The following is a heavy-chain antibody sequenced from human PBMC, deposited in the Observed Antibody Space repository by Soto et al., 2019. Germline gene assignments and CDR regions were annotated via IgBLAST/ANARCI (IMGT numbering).Heavy chain of an antibody. CDR1: GYTFTSYY. J-gene: IGHJ4*02. Sequence: ASVKVSCKASGYTFTSYYMHWVRQAPGQGLEWMGIINPSGGSTSYAQKFQGRVTISVDRSKNQFSLKLSSVTAADTAVYYCARAGGLGAVAVDYWGQGTLVTVSS. D-gene: IGHD6-19*01. V-gene: IGHV1-46*01. CDR2: INPSGGST. CDR3: ARAGGLGAVAVDY.